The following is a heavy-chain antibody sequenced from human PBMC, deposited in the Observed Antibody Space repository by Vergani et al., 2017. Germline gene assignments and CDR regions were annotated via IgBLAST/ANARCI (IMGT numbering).Heavy chain of an antibody. CDR2: IDHTGRP. CDR1: GGSSTSYH. J-gene: IGHJ6*03. V-gene: IGHV4-34*01. CDR3: ARVNTETNGHLYYYYYMDV. Sequence: QVQLQQWGGGLLKPSETLSLTCVVNGGSSTSYHWTWIRKSPGEGLEWVGDIDHTGRPDYNPSLKSRLTMSVDKSRNQFSLTLNSVTATDTAIYFCARVNTETNGHLYYYYYMDVWGQGTAVTVS. D-gene: IGHD4-11*01.